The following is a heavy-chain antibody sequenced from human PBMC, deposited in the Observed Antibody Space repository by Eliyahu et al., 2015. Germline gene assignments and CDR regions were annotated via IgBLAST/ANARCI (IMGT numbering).Heavy chain of an antibody. Sequence: EVQLVESGGGLVQXGGSLRLXCAXXGFXXXXSNYMSWVRQAPGKGLEGVSVIYSDVITYYADSVKGRFTISRDNSKNTLYLQMNSLRAEDTAVYYCARDTRREIGAFDIWGQGTMVTVSS. CDR1: GFXXXXSNY. D-gene: IGHD5-24*01. J-gene: IGHJ3*02. CDR2: IYSDVIT. CDR3: ARDTRREIGAFDI. V-gene: IGHV3-66*01.